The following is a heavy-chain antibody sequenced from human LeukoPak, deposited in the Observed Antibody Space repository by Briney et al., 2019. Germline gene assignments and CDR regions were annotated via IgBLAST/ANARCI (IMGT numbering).Heavy chain of an antibody. CDR3: ARQKHFDLNY. CDR1: GGSISSSSYY. J-gene: IGHJ4*02. Sequence: SETLSLTCTVSGGSISSSSYYWGWIRQPPGKGLEWIGSIYYSGSTYYNPSLKSRVTISVDTSKNQFSLKLSSVTAVDTAVYYCARQKHFDLNYWGQGTLVTVSS. V-gene: IGHV4-39*01. CDR2: IYYSGST. D-gene: IGHD3-3*02.